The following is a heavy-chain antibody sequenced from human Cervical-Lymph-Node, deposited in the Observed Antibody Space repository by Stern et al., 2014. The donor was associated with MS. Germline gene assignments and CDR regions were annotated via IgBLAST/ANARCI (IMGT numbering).Heavy chain of an antibody. CDR2: VSFVGSNK. CDR3: MGVGVGVDV. J-gene: IGHJ6*02. V-gene: IGHV3-30*03. CDR1: GFSLSSLG. Sequence: VQLVESGGGVVQPGRSLRLSCAASGFSLSSLGMHWVRPAPGRGLEWVAVVSFVGSNKMYGDSVKGRFSISSDNSNNTMYLQMNSLRPEDTAVYYCMGVGVGVDVWGQGTTVIVS.